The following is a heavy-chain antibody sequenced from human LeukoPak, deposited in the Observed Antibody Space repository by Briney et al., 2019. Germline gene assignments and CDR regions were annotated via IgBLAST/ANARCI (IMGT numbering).Heavy chain of an antibody. CDR1: GFTFSSYW. V-gene: IGHV3-74*01. D-gene: IGHD3-9*01. CDR3: AREGRYYDILTGYSYYYGMDV. Sequence: PGGSLRLSCAASGFTFSSYWMHWVRQAPGKGLVWVSRINSDGSSTSYADSVKGRFTISRDNAKNTLYLQMNSLRAEDTAVYYCAREGRYYDILTGYSYYYGMDVWGQGTTVTVSS. J-gene: IGHJ6*02. CDR2: INSDGSST.